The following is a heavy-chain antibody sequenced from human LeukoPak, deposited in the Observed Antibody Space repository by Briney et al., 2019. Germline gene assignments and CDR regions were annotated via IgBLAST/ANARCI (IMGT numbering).Heavy chain of an antibody. D-gene: IGHD6-25*01. CDR3: ARAASYFDY. J-gene: IGHJ4*02. Sequence: PSETLSLTCTVSGGSISSYYWSWIRQPPGKGLEWIGEINHSGSTNYNPSFKSRVTISVDTSKNQFSLKLSSVTAADTAVYYCARAASYFDYWGQGTLVTVSS. CDR1: GGSISSYY. V-gene: IGHV4-34*01. CDR2: INHSGST.